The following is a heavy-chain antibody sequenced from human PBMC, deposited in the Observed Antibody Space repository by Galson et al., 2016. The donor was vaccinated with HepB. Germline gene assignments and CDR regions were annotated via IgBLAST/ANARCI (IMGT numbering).Heavy chain of an antibody. CDR3: ASLPFVVLTAIDY. Sequence: SETLSLTCTVSGGSISSGHYYWGWIRQPPGKGLEWIGSIYYSGSTFYELSLKSRVSGSTFYNPSLKSRVTISVDTSKNQFSLKVTSVTAADTAVYYCASLPFVVLTAIDYWGQGTLVTVSS. D-gene: IGHD2-21*02. CDR1: GGSISSGHYY. J-gene: IGHJ4*02. CDR2: IYYSGST. V-gene: IGHV4-39*01.